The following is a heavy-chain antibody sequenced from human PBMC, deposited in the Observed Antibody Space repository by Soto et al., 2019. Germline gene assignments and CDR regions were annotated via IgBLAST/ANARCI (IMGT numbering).Heavy chain of an antibody. CDR3: GRAKSIFGIVTDVYDI. J-gene: IGHJ3*02. Sequence: QVQLVQSGAEVKKPGSSVRVSCMTSGGSFSGYVFTWVRRAPGQGLEWMGRIIPVHNITNYAESLRGRVTISADTSSTTTYMELNNLRSDDTAVYLCGRAKSIFGIVTDVYDIWGQGTMVIVSS. V-gene: IGHV1-69*04. CDR2: IIPVHNIT. D-gene: IGHD3-3*01. CDR1: GGSFSGYV.